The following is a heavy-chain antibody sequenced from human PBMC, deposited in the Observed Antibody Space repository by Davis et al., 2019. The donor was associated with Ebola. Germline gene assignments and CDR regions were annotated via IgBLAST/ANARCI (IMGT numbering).Heavy chain of an antibody. D-gene: IGHD2-2*01. CDR3: TTDHVGSYCSSTSCAQHYYYGMDV. CDR1: GFTFSGFA. CDR2: IRSKANSYAT. Sequence: GESLKISCAASGFTFSGFAMHWVRQASGKGLEWVGRIRSKANSYATAYAASVKGRFTISRDDSKNTLYLQMNSLKTEDTAVYYCTTDHVGSYCSSTSCAQHYYYGMDVWGQGTTVTVSS. J-gene: IGHJ6*02. V-gene: IGHV3-73*01.